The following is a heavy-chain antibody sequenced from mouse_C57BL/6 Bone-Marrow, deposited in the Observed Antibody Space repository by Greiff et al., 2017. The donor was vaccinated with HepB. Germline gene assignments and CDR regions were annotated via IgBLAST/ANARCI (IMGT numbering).Heavy chain of an antibody. J-gene: IGHJ2*01. CDR1: GYTFTDYN. CDR2: INPNNGGT. V-gene: IGHV1-22*01. D-gene: IGHD2-5*01. Sequence: VQLKESGPELVKPGASVKMSCKASGYTFTDYNMHWVKQSHGKSLEWIGYINPNNGGTSYNQKFKGKATLTVNKSSSTAYMELRSLTSEDSAVYYCAPYSNSLFDYWGQGTTLTVSS. CDR3: APYSNSLFDY.